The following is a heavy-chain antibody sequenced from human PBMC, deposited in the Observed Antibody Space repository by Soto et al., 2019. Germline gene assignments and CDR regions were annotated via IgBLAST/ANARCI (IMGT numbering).Heavy chain of an antibody. CDR1: GGSISSDGYY. D-gene: IGHD4-17*01. V-gene: IGHV4-31*03. CDR2: IYYSGST. J-gene: IGHJ4*02. CDR3: ASDPDTRYYGDHFDY. Sequence: QVQLQESGPGLVKPSQTLSLTCTVSGGSISSDGYYWSWIRQHPGKGLEWIGYIYYSGSTYYNPSIESRVTISVATSKNQFSLKLSSVTAADTAVYYCASDPDTRYYGDHFDYWGQGNLVTVSS.